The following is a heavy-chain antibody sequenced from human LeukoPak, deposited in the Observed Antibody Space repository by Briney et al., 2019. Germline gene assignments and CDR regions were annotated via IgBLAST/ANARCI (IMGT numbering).Heavy chain of an antibody. V-gene: IGHV1-46*01. CDR3: AREFTEVAVGIDP. D-gene: IGHD6-19*01. CDR2: IYPRDGST. CDR1: GYTFTSNY. J-gene: IGHJ5*02. Sequence: EASVKVSCKASGYTFTSNYIHWVRQAPGQGLEWMGMIYPRDGSTSYAQKFQGRVTMTRDTSTSTVYMELSSLRSEDTAVYYCAREFTEVAVGIDPWGQGTLVTVSS.